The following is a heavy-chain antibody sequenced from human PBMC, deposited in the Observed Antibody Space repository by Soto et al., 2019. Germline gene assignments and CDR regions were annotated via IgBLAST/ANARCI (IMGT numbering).Heavy chain of an antibody. D-gene: IGHD2-8*01. J-gene: IGHJ4*02. V-gene: IGHV1-2*02. CDR3: ARDTYANFDY. CDR2: VNPGNGTT. Sequence: ASVRVSCKASGYTFTAYYMHWVRQAPGQGLEWMGWVNPGNGTTSFAQKFQGRVTMTRDTSISTAYMELSGLRSDDTAMYYCARDTYANFDYWGQGTLVTVSS. CDR1: GYTFTAYY.